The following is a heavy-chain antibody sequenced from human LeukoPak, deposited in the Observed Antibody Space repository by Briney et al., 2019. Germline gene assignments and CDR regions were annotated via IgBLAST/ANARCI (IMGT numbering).Heavy chain of an antibody. V-gene: IGHV3-23*01. Sequence: GDSLRLSCVASGFTFNIYPMTWVRQSPEKGLEWVSTIGTGGDTYYSDSVKGRFTISRDNSKNTLYLQMHSLGAEDTAVYYCAKSRVVDRRGYFDYWGQGTLVTVSS. D-gene: IGHD2-15*01. CDR3: AKSRVVDRRGYFDY. CDR2: IGTGGDT. CDR1: GFTFNIYP. J-gene: IGHJ4*02.